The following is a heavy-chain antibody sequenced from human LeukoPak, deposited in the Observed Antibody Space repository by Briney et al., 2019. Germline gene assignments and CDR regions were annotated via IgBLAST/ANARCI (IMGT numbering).Heavy chain of an antibody. CDR3: AKKLPGSTDCFDY. J-gene: IGHJ4*02. D-gene: IGHD1-1*01. CDR2: IRHDGGVK. V-gene: IGHV3-30*02. Sequence: GGSLRLSCAASGFPFSSYGMHWVRQAPGKGLEWVAYIRHDGGVKYHADSVKGRFTISRDNSKNTLFLQMDSLRPDDTAVYYCAKKLPGSTDCFDYWGQGTPVTVSS. CDR1: GFPFSSYG.